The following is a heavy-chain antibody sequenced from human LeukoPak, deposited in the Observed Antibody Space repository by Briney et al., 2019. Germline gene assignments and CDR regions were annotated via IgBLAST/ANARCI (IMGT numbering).Heavy chain of an antibody. V-gene: IGHV3-11*01. CDR3: ARRSREVDY. CDR2: ISRSGDSF. CDR1: GFTFSDYY. Sequence: PGGSLRLSCAGSGFTFSDYYMSWIRQAPGKGLEWVSFISRSGDSFDYADSVRGRFTISRDNAKNSLYLQMNSLRAEDSAVYYCARRSREVDYWGQGTLVTVSS. J-gene: IGHJ4*02.